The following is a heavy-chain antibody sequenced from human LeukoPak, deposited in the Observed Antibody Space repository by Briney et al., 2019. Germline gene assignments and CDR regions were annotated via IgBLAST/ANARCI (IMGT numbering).Heavy chain of an antibody. Sequence: ASVNVSCKASGYTFTSYGISWVRQAPGQGLEWMGWISAYNGNTNYAQKLQGRVTMTTDTSTSTAYLELRSLRSDDTAVYYCASDYFRTYFDFWSGPHTSMDVWGKGTTVTVSS. CDR2: ISAYNGNT. CDR3: ASDYFRTYFDFWSGPHTSMDV. J-gene: IGHJ6*03. V-gene: IGHV1-18*01. D-gene: IGHD3-3*01. CDR1: GYTFTSYG.